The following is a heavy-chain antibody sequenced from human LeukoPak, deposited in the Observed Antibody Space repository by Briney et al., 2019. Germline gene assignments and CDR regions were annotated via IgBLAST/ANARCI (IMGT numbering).Heavy chain of an antibody. CDR1: GGSISSYY. Sequence: PSETLSLTCTVSGGSISSYYWSWIRQPAGKGLEWIGRIYTSGSTNCNPSLKSRVTMSVDTSKNQFSLKLSSVTAADTAVYYCARDYCSGGSCWFDPWGQGTLVTVSS. CDR3: ARDYCSGGSCWFDP. CDR2: IYTSGST. V-gene: IGHV4-4*07. J-gene: IGHJ5*02. D-gene: IGHD2-15*01.